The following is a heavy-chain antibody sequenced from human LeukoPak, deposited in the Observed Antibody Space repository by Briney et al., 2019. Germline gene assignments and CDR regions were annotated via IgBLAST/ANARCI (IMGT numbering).Heavy chain of an antibody. V-gene: IGHV1-18*01. J-gene: IGHJ4*02. CDR2: VRGYNGDT. CDR3: ARDGSRKDSTLFDY. Sequence: ASVKVSCTASGYTFTSYSISWVRQAPGQGLEWLGWVRGYNGDTNYAQKIQGRVSMTTDTSTTTAYMELRSLTSDDTAVYYCARDGSRKDSTLFDYWGQGTLVIVSS. CDR1: GYTFTSYS. D-gene: IGHD6-13*01.